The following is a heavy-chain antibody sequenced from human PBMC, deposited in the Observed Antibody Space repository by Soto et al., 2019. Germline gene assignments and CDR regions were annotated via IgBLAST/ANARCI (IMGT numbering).Heavy chain of an antibody. CDR1: GGSISSYY. D-gene: IGHD5-18*01. J-gene: IGHJ4*02. Sequence: PSETLSLTCTVSGGSISSYYWSWIRQPPGKGLEWIGYIYYSGSTYYNPSLKSRVTISVDTSKNQFSLKLSSVTAADTAVYYCATSVLGDTAMVADYWGQGTLVTVSS. CDR3: ATSVLGDTAMVADY. V-gene: IGHV4-59*06. CDR2: IYYSGST.